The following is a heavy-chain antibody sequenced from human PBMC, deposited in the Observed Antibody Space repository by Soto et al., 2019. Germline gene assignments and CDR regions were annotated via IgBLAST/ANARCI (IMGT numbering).Heavy chain of an antibody. D-gene: IGHD4-17*01. CDR3: TTAHYGDYPNWVDS. J-gene: IGHJ5*01. Sequence: EVQLVESGGAVVQPGGSLRLSCATSGFKFDDYSMHWVRQTPGKGLEWVCLISWDGRRTNYADSVRGRFTISRDSSKNSLYLQMNSLRSEDTALYYCTTAHYGDYPNWVDSWGHGTLVTVSS. CDR1: GFKFDDYS. CDR2: ISWDGRRT. V-gene: IGHV3-43*01.